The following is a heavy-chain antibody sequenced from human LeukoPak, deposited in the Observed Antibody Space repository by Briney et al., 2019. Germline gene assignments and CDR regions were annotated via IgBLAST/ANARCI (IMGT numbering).Heavy chain of an antibody. Sequence: SETLSLTCTVCGGSISSYYWSWLRQPPGKGLEWIGEINHSGSTNYNPSLKSRVTISVDTSKNKFSLKLSSVTAADTAVYYCSRGRALRTSLLWWRNNGGFDYWGKGTLVTVSS. V-gene: IGHV4-34*01. D-gene: IGHD2-21*01. CDR2: INHSGST. CDR1: GGSISSYY. CDR3: SRGRALRTSLLWWRNNGGFDY. J-gene: IGHJ4*02.